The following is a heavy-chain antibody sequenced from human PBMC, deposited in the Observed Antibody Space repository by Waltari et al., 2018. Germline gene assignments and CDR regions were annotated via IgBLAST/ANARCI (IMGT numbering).Heavy chain of an antibody. V-gene: IGHV4-34*01. Sequence: QMQLQQWGAGLLKPSETLSLTCAVSGESFIGYYWNWIRQHPGRGLEWIGEIHHSGSINYTPSLESRITISQDMSTNQFYLKLTSVTAADSAVYYCVRGKMYSRPYFDYWGQGTLVTVSS. J-gene: IGHJ4*02. CDR1: GESFIGYY. D-gene: IGHD6-13*01. CDR2: IHHSGSI. CDR3: VRGKMYSRPYFDY.